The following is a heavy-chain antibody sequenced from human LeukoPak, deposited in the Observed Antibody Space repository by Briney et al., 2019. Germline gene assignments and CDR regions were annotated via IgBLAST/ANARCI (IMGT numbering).Heavy chain of an antibody. Sequence: ASVKVSCKASGYTFTSYYMHWVRQAPGQGLEWMGIINPSGGSTSYAQKFQGRVTMTRDMSTSTVYMELSSLRSEDTAVYYCARVDFDWLYQSTPYYFDDWGEGTLVIVAS. CDR3: ARVDFDWLYQSTPYYFDD. D-gene: IGHD3-9*01. V-gene: IGHV1-46*01. CDR2: INPSGGST. CDR1: GYTFTSYY. J-gene: IGHJ4*02.